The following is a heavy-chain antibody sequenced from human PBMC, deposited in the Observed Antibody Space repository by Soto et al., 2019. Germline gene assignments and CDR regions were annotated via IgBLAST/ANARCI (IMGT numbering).Heavy chain of an antibody. J-gene: IGHJ4*02. Sequence: QVQLQVSGPGLLKPSETLSLPCSVSGGSVSDKTYYWSWIRQPPGKRLEWLGYVYYSGTTNYNPSLRSRVTISVDLSKNRFSRRLSSVTTADTALYYCARTTAVPNTLRSRYFFDYWGQGTLVTVSS. D-gene: IGHD4-17*01. CDR2: VYYSGTT. V-gene: IGHV4-61*01. CDR1: GGSVSDKTYY. CDR3: ARTTAVPNTLRSRYFFDY.